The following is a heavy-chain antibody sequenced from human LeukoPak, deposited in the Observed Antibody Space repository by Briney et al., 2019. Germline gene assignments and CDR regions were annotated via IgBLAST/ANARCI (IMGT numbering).Heavy chain of an antibody. CDR2: ISGSGGST. V-gene: IGHV3-23*01. Sequence: PGGSLRLSCAASGFTFSSYWMHWVRQAPGKGLEWVSAISGSGGSTYYADSVKGRFTVSRDNSKNTLYLQMNSLRAEDTAVYYCAKGGGRTAASLFGFDYWGQGTLVTVSS. CDR1: GFTFSSYW. D-gene: IGHD2-2*01. CDR3: AKGGGRTAASLFGFDY. J-gene: IGHJ4*02.